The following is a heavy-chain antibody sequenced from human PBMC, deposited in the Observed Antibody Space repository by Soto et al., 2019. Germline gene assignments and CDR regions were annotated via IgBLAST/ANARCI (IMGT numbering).Heavy chain of an antibody. CDR2: INHSGST. CDR1: GPSFSGYY. Sequence: SGTLSVTCALHGPSFSGYYWSWSIEAPGKGLEWIGEINHSGSTNYDPSLKSRVTISVDTSKNQFSLKLSSVTAADAAVYYCARVVVPAARPPLYYYYYMDVWGKGTTVS. D-gene: IGHD2-2*01. J-gene: IGHJ6*03. V-gene: IGHV4-34*01. CDR3: ARVVVPAARPPLYYYYYMDV.